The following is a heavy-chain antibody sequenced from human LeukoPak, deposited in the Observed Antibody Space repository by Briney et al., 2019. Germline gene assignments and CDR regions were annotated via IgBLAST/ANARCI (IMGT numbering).Heavy chain of an antibody. CDR1: GFTFSSYS. CDR2: ISGSGGST. V-gene: IGHV3-23*01. J-gene: IGHJ6*03. D-gene: IGHD3-10*01. CDR3: AKSPLGSGSYYNVIYYYYMDV. Sequence: GGSLRLSCAASGFTFSSYSMSWVRQAPGKGLERVSAISGSGGSTYYADSVKGRFTISRDNSKNTLYLQMNSLRAEDTAVYYCAKSPLGSGSYYNVIYYYYMDVWGKGTTVTISS.